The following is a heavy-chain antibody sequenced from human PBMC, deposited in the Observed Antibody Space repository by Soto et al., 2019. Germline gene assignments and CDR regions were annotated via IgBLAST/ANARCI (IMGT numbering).Heavy chain of an antibody. V-gene: IGHV3-23*01. J-gene: IGHJ3*02. D-gene: IGHD3-10*01. Sequence: PGGSLRLSCSASGFTFSSYTMTWVRQAPGKGLEWVSGISVGATRTYYADSGKGRFSISRDDSKNTLSLQMNSLRGDDTAVYYCAKAGGYMYDAFDIWGQGTMVTVSS. CDR2: ISVGATRT. CDR3: AKAGGYMYDAFDI. CDR1: GFTFSSYT.